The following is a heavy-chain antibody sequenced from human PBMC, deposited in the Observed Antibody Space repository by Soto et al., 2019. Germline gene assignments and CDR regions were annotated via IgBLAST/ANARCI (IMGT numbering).Heavy chain of an antibody. V-gene: IGHV1-8*01. CDR2: MNPNSGNT. J-gene: IGHJ2*01. CDR1: GYTFTSYD. CDR3: VRRGFSSSWGNWYFDL. Sequence: QVQLVQSGAEVKKPGASVKVSCKASGYTFTSYDINWVRQATGQGLEWMGWMNPNSGNTGYAQKFQGRVTMTSNTSISTAYMELSSLRAEDTAVYYCVRRGFSSSWGNWYFDLWGRGTLVTVSS. D-gene: IGHD6-13*01.